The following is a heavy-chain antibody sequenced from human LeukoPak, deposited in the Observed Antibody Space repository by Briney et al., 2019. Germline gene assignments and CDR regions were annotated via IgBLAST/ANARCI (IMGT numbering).Heavy chain of an antibody. CDR1: GFTFSSYS. CDR3: VRDSMYAFDM. CDR2: FSTSSGTI. Sequence: GGSLRLSCAASGFTFSSYSMNWVRQAPRKGLEWISYFSTSSGTISYADSVKGRFTISRDNAKNSLYLQMNSLRAEDTAVHYCVRDSMYAFDMWGQGTMVTVSS. V-gene: IGHV3-48*01. D-gene: IGHD2-2*01. J-gene: IGHJ3*02.